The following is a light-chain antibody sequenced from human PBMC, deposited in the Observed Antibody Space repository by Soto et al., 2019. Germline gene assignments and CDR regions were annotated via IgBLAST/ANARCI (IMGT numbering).Light chain of an antibody. CDR2: DVT. CDR3: CSYAGRKTFRV. Sequence: QSALTQPRSVSGSPGQSVTISCTGTSSDVGGYDYVSWYQQHPGKAPELMIYDVTERPSGVPDRFSGSKSGNTASLTISGLQAEDEADYYCCSYAGRKTFRVFGGGTKLTVL. CDR1: SSDVGGYDY. V-gene: IGLV2-11*01. J-gene: IGLJ2*01.